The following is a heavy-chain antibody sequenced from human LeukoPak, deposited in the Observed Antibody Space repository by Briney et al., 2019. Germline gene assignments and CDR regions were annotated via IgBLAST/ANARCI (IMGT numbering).Heavy chain of an antibody. CDR1: GFTFSSYA. V-gene: IGHV3-23*01. CDR2: ISGSGGST. D-gene: IGHD4-17*01. Sequence: GGSLRLSCAASGFTFSSYAMSWVRQAPGKGPEWVSAISGSGGSTYYADSVKGRFTISRDNSKNTLYLQMNSLRAEDTAVYYCAKDLRDNYYYYGMDVWGQGTTVTASS. J-gene: IGHJ6*02. CDR3: AKDLRDNYYYYGMDV.